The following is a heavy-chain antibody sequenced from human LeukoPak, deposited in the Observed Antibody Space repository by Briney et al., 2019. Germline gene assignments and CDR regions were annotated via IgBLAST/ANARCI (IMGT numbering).Heavy chain of an antibody. CDR3: ARAEYDFSPGFDY. Sequence: SETLSLTCTVSGGSISSGGYYWSWIRQHPGKGLEWIGYIYYSGSTYYNPSLKSRVTISVDTSKNQFSLKLSSVTAADTAVNYCARAEYDFSPGFDYWGQGTLVTVSS. CDR2: IYYSGST. J-gene: IGHJ4*02. D-gene: IGHD3-3*01. CDR1: GGSISSGGYY. V-gene: IGHV4-31*03.